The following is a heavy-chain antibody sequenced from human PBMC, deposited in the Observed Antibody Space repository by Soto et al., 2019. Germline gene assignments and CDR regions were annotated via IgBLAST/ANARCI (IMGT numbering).Heavy chain of an antibody. D-gene: IGHD5-18*01. CDR3: ARVPGYSYAFDY. V-gene: IGHV4-30-2*01. CDR1: GGSISSGGYS. Sequence: PSETLSLTCAVSGGSISSGGYSWSWIRQPPGKGLEWIGYIYHSGSTYYNPSLKSRVTISVDRSKNQFSLKLSSVTAADTAVYYCARVPGYSYAFDYWGQGTLVTVSS. CDR2: IYHSGST. J-gene: IGHJ4*02.